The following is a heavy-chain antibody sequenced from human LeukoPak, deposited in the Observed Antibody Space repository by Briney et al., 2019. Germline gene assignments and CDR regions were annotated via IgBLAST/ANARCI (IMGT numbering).Heavy chain of an antibody. CDR3: AREESIGSYQFLHDY. Sequence: ASARVSCKASGYTFTSYGISWVRQAPGQGLEWMGWISAYNGNTNYAQKLQGRVTMTTDTSTSTAYMELRSLTSDDTAVYYCAREESIGSYQFLHDYWGQGTLVTVSS. V-gene: IGHV1-18*01. CDR1: GYTFTSYG. CDR2: ISAYNGNT. J-gene: IGHJ4*02. D-gene: IGHD1-26*01.